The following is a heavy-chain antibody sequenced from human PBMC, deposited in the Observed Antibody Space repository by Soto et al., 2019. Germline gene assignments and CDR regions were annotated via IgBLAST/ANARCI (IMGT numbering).Heavy chain of an antibody. Sequence: GASVKVSCKASGGTFSSYAISWVRQAPGQGLEWMGGIIPIFGTANYAQKFQGRVTITADESTSTAYMELSSLRSDDTAVYYCARCDFRRIENWFDPWGQGTLVTVSS. CDR2: IIPIFGTA. CDR1: GGTFSSYA. CDR3: ARCDFRRIENWFDP. V-gene: IGHV1-69*13. J-gene: IGHJ5*02. D-gene: IGHD2-15*01.